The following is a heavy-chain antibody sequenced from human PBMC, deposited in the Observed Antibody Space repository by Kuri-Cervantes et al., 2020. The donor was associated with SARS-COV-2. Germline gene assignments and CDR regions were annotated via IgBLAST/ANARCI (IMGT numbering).Heavy chain of an antibody. Sequence: LRLSCTVAGGSISRSTFYWSWIRQPAGKGLEWIGRIYFNGTTNYNPSLKSRVTISVDTSKNQFSLKLSSVTAADTAVYYCARGGIAARPGWFDPWGQGTLVTVSS. CDR3: ARGGIAARPGWFDP. V-gene: IGHV4-61*02. CDR2: IYFNGTT. CDR1: GGSISRSTFY. J-gene: IGHJ5*02. D-gene: IGHD6-6*01.